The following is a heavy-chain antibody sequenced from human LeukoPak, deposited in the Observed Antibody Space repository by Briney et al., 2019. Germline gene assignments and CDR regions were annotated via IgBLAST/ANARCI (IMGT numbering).Heavy chain of an antibody. Sequence: GGSLRLSCAASGFTFSSYSMNWVRQAPGKGLEWVSYISSSSSTIYYADSVKGRFTISRDNAKNSLYLQMNGLRAEDTAVYYCATMEDYWGQGTLVTVSS. D-gene: IGHD2-8*01. CDR2: ISSSSSTI. CDR1: GFTFSSYS. CDR3: ATMEDY. J-gene: IGHJ4*02. V-gene: IGHV3-48*01.